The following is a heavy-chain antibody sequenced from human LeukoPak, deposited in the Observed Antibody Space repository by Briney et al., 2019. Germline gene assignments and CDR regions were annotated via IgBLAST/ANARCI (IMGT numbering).Heavy chain of an antibody. D-gene: IGHD3-10*01. CDR2: ISGSGGST. V-gene: IGHV3-23*01. J-gene: IGHJ4*02. Sequence: GGSLRLSCAASGFTFSSYAMSWVRQAPGKGLEWVSAISGSGGSTYYADSVKGRFTISRDNSKNTLYLQMNSLRAEDTAVYYCAKGGSWFGELYPFDYWGQGTLVTVSS. CDR3: AKGGSWFGELYPFDY. CDR1: GFTFSSYA.